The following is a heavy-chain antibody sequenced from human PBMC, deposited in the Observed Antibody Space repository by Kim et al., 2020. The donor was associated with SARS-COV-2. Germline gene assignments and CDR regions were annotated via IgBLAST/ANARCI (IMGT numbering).Heavy chain of an antibody. V-gene: IGHV4-34*01. CDR3: ARGVPGY. J-gene: IGHJ4*02. Sequence: SGSSNYNPSLKSRVTISVDTSKNQFSLKLPSVTAADTAVYYCARGVPGYWGQGTLVTVSS. CDR2: SGSS.